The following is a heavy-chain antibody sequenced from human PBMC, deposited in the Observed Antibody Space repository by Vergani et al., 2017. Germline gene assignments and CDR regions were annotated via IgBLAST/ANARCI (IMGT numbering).Heavy chain of an antibody. D-gene: IGHD3-3*01. CDR1: GGSISRSRYF. CDR3: ARVQELYDFWSGYRVRYYYYMDV. Sequence: QVQLEESGPGLVKPSETLSLTCIVSGGSISRSRYFWGWVRQPPGKGLEWIGEINHSGSTNYNPSLKSRVTISVDTSKNQFSLKLSSVTAADTAVYYCARVQELYDFWSGYRVRYYYYMDVWGKGTTVTVSS. CDR2: INHSGST. V-gene: IGHV4-39*07. J-gene: IGHJ6*03.